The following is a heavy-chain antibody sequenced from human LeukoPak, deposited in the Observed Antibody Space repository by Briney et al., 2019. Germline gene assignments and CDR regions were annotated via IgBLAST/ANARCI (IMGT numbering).Heavy chain of an antibody. Sequence: ASVKVSCKASGYTFTSYGISWVRQAPGQGLEWMGWISAYNGNTNYAQKLQGRVTMTTGTSTSTAYMELRSLRSDDTAVYYCARVYYDILTGYYPSDLDYWGQGTLVTVSS. CDR2: ISAYNGNT. CDR1: GYTFTSYG. D-gene: IGHD3-9*01. J-gene: IGHJ4*02. CDR3: ARVYYDILTGYYPSDLDY. V-gene: IGHV1-18*01.